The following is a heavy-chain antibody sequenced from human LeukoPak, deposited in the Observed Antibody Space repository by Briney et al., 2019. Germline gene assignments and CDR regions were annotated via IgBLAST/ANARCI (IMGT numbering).Heavy chain of an antibody. CDR3: AKDRSSGSPEYFQH. D-gene: IGHD6-19*01. Sequence: GGSLRLSCAASGFTFSSYGMHWVRQAPGKGLERVAVISYDGSNKYYADSVKGRFTISRDNSKNTLYLQMNSLRAEDTAVYYCAKDRSSGSPEYFQHWGQGTLVTVSS. CDR1: GFTFSSYG. J-gene: IGHJ1*01. V-gene: IGHV3-30*18. CDR2: ISYDGSNK.